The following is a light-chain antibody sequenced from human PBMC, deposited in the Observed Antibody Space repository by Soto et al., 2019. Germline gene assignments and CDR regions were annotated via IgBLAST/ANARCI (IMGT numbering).Light chain of an antibody. J-gene: IGLJ1*01. CDR1: SSNIGAGSD. CDR3: QSYDSSLSGWYV. CDR2: GNS. Sequence: QSVLTQPPSVSGAPGQRVTISCTGSSSNIGAGSDVHWYQQLPGTAPKLLIYGNSNRPSGVPDRFSGSKSGTSASLAITGLQVEDEADYYCQSYDSSLSGWYVFGTGTKVTVL. V-gene: IGLV1-40*01.